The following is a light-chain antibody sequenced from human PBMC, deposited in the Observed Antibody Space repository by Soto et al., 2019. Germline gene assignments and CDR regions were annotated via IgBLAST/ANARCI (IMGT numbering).Light chain of an antibody. Sequence: IQMTQSPSALSASVGDRVTITCRASQGIYNYLAWYQQKPGEVPKLLIYDASTVRSGVPSRFSGSGSGRDFTLLINSLQPEDVATYYFQKQNSAPLTFGQGTKVEIK. V-gene: IGKV1-27*01. J-gene: IGKJ1*01. CDR3: QKQNSAPLT. CDR1: QGIYNY. CDR2: DAS.